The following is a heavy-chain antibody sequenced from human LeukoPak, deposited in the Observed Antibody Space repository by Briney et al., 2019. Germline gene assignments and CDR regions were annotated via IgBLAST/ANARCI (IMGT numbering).Heavy chain of an antibody. CDR3: AKRPGSGSSNDAFDI. V-gene: IGHV3-23*01. Sequence: PGGSLRLSCAASGFTFSSCAMSWVRQAPGKGLEWVSAISGSGGSTYYADSVKGRFTISRDNSKNTLYLQMNSLRAEDTAVYYCAKRPGSGSSNDAFDIWGQGTMVTVSS. D-gene: IGHD1-26*01. CDR1: GFTFSSCA. J-gene: IGHJ3*02. CDR2: ISGSGGST.